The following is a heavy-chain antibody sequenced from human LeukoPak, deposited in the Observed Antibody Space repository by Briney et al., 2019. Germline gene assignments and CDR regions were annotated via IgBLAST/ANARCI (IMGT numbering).Heavy chain of an antibody. CDR3: ARGRIAKIVVVHSFHYGMDV. V-gene: IGHV4-34*01. Sequence: SETLSLTCDVFGGSFTDYFWTWLRQSPGKGLEWIGEINDYTGNTNHNPSLNSRDSISLEKSKNQFSLELRSVTAADTAVYYCARGRIAKIVVVHSFHYGMDVWGQGTTVTVSS. D-gene: IGHD3-22*01. J-gene: IGHJ6*02. CDR1: GGSFTDYF. CDR2: INDYTGNT.